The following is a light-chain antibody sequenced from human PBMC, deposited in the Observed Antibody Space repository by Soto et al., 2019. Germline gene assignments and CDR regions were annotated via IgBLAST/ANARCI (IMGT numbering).Light chain of an antibody. J-gene: IGKJ1*01. CDR3: LQYGTSPRT. CDR2: GAS. Sequence: EIVLTQSPGTLSLSPGERATLSCRASQSVSSSYLAWYQQKPGQAPRLLIYGASTRAPGIPDRFSGSGSRTDFTLTISRLEPEDFAVYYCLQYGTSPRTFGQGTKVEIK. V-gene: IGKV3-20*01. CDR1: QSVSSSY.